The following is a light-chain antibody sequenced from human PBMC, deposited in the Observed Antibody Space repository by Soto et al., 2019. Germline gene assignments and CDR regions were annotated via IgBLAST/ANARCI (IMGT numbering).Light chain of an antibody. Sequence: QPVLTQPPSMSGAPGQRVTISCTGSSSNIGAGYDVHWYQQLPGTAPKLLIYGNSNRPSGVPDRFSGSKSGTSASLAITGLQAEDEADYYCQSYDSSLSGHWVFGGGTKLTVL. J-gene: IGLJ3*02. CDR3: QSYDSSLSGHWV. V-gene: IGLV1-40*01. CDR1: SSNIGAGYD. CDR2: GNS.